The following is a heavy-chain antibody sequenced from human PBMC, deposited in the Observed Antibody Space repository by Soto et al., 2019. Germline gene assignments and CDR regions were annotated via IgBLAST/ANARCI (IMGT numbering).Heavy chain of an antibody. Sequence: QVQLQESGPGLVKPSGTLSLTCAVSGGSISSSNWWSWVRQPPGKGLEWIGEIYHSGSTNYNPSLRSRVTISVDKSKHQFSLKLSSVTAADTALYYCASVGYCISTCCSARSYFDYWGQGTLVTVSS. CDR2: IYHSGST. V-gene: IGHV4-4*02. J-gene: IGHJ4*02. CDR3: ASVGYCISTCCSARSYFDY. D-gene: IGHD2-2*01. CDR1: GGSISSSNW.